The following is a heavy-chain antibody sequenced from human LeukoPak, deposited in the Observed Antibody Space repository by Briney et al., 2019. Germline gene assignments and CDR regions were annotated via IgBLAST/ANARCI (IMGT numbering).Heavy chain of an antibody. V-gene: IGHV3-23*01. CDR3: AKSSGVAAASNAEYFQH. D-gene: IGHD6-13*01. J-gene: IGHJ1*01. CDR2: ISGSGGST. Sequence: GESLRLSCAASGFTFSSYAMSWVRQAPGKGLEWVSAISGSGGSTYYADSAKGRFTISRDNSKNTLYLQLNSLRAEDTAVYYCAKSSGVAAASNAEYFQHWGQGTLVTVSS. CDR1: GFTFSSYA.